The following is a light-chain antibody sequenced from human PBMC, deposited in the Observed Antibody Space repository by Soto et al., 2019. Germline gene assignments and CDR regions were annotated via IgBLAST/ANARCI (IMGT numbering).Light chain of an antibody. Sequence: EIVLTQSPATLSVSPGERSTLSFRSSQSVSIKLAWYQQKPGQAPRLLIYADSNRATGIPARFSGSGSGTDFTLTISSLEPEDFSVYYCQQRYNWPITFGQGTRLEI. J-gene: IGKJ5*01. CDR1: QSVSIK. CDR3: QQRYNWPIT. CDR2: ADS. V-gene: IGKV3-11*01.